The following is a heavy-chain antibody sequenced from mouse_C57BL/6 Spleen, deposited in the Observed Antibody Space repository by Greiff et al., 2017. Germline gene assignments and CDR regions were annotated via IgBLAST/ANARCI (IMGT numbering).Heavy chain of an antibody. CDR2: FHPYNDDT. Sequence: QVQLQQSGAELVKPGASVKMSCKASGYTFTTYPIEWMKQNHGKSLEWIGNFHPYNDDTKYNDKFKGKATLTVEKSSSTVYLELSRLTSDDSAVYYCARGGLYYSNYGNWYFDVWGTGTTVTVSA. CDR1: GYTFTTYP. V-gene: IGHV1-47*01. CDR3: ARGGLYYSNYGNWYFDV. J-gene: IGHJ1*03. D-gene: IGHD2-5*01.